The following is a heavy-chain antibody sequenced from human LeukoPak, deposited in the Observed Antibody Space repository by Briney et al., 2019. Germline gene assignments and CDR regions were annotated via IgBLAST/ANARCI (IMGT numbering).Heavy chain of an antibody. J-gene: IGHJ4*02. D-gene: IGHD6-19*01. CDR1: VFTFSRYA. Sequence: GGSLRLSCAASVFTFSRYAMSSVGQAPGNGLEGVSAISGSGGSTYYADPVKGRFTISRDNSKKTLYLQMNRLRDEDTAVYYCAKARSGWHPDPFDYWGQGTLVTVSS. V-gene: IGHV3-23*01. CDR3: AKARSGWHPDPFDY. CDR2: ISGSGGST.